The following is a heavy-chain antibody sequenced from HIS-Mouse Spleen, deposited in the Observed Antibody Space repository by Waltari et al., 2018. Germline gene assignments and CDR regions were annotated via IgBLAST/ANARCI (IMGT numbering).Heavy chain of an antibody. CDR3: AKDYDSSGYYFDY. CDR2: RSYDGSNK. V-gene: IGHV3-30*18. J-gene: IGHJ4*02. D-gene: IGHD3-22*01. CDR1: GFTFSSYG. Sequence: QVQLVESGGGVVQPGRSLRLSCAASGFTFSSYGMHWVRQAPGKGREWVAVRSYDGSNKYYAESVKGRFTISRDKSKNTLYLQMNSLRAEDTAVYYCAKDYDSSGYYFDYWGQGTLVTVSS.